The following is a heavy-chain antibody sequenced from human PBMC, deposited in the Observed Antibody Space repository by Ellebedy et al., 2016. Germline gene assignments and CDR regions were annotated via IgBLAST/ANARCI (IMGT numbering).Heavy chain of an antibody. D-gene: IGHD2-15*01. V-gene: IGHV4-59*01. CDR2: IYYSGST. Sequence: SETLSLTCTVSGGSISSYYWSWIRQPPGKGLEWIGYIYYSGSTNYNPSLKSRVTISVDTSKNQFSLKLSSVTAADTAVYYCARAVVDCSGGSCYSVRTSGFDYWGQGTLVTVSS. CDR3: ARAVVDCSGGSCYSVRTSGFDY. J-gene: IGHJ4*02. CDR1: GGSISSYY.